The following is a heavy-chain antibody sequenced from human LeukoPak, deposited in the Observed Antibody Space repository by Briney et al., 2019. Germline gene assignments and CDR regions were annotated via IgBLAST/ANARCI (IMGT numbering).Heavy chain of an antibody. CDR3: ARGDTVMAYYFDL. V-gene: IGHV3-53*04. CDR1: GFTVSTNR. Sequence: PGGSLRLSCAASGFTVSTNRMTWVRQAPAKGLEWVSTIYSGGTTYYADSVMGRFTISRHNSRNTLYLQMNSLRAEDTAVYYCARGDTVMAYYFDLWGQGTLVTVSS. D-gene: IGHD5-18*01. CDR2: IYSGGTT. J-gene: IGHJ4*02.